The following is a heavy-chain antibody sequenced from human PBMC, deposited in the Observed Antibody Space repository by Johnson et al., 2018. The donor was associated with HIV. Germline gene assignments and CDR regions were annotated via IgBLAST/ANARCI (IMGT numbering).Heavy chain of an antibody. CDR1: GFTFSNAW. V-gene: IGHV3-15*01. CDR2: IKSTTDGGTT. Sequence: VQLVESGGGLVKPGGSLRLSCAASGFTFSNAWMSWVRQAPGKGLEWVGRIKSTTDGGTTDYAAPVKGRFTISRDDSKNTLYLQMNSLKTEDTAVYYCTTDPTPLAFGYCDAVDIWGQGTMVTVSS. CDR3: TTDPTPLAFGYCDAVDI. D-gene: IGHD3-16*01. J-gene: IGHJ3*02.